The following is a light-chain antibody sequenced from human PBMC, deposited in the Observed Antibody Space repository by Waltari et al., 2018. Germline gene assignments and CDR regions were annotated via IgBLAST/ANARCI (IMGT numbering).Light chain of an antibody. CDR3: QQYGSS. CDR2: AAS. CDR1: PAISNNY. Sequence: EIVLTQSPDTLSLSTGERVTLSCRASPAISNNYLAWYQQKPGQAPRLLIYAASRRATGIPDRFSGGGSETDFTLTISSLESEDSAVYYCQQYGSSFGGGTKVEIK. J-gene: IGKJ4*01. V-gene: IGKV3-20*01.